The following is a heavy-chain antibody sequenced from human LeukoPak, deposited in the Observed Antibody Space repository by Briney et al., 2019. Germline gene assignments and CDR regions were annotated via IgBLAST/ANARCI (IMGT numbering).Heavy chain of an antibody. V-gene: IGHV3-23*01. CDR3: VKYYDSSGSYYFDY. CDR2: ISGSGAST. D-gene: IGHD3-22*01. J-gene: IGHJ4*02. Sequence: GGSLRLSCAASGFTFSSYAMSWVRQAPGKGLVWVSTISGSGASTYYADSVKGRFTISRDNSKNTLYLQMNSLRAEDTAVYYCVKYYDSSGSYYFDYWGQGTLVTVSS. CDR1: GFTFSSYA.